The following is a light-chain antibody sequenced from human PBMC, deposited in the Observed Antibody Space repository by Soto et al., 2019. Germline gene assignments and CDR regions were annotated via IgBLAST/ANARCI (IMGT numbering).Light chain of an antibody. V-gene: IGLV1-47*01. CDR2: RNS. CDR3: ATWDDRLNGHV. Sequence: QSVLTQPPSASGTPGQRVTVSCSGSSSNIGTNYVYWYQQLPGTAPTLLIYRNSQRPSGVPDRFSGSKSGTSASLAISGLRSEDVADYYCATWDDRLNGHVFGTGTKLTVL. CDR1: SSNIGTNY. J-gene: IGLJ1*01.